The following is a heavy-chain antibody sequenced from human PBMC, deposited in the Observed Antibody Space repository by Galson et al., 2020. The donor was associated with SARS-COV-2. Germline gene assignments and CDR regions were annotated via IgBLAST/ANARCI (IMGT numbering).Heavy chain of an antibody. V-gene: IGHV3-15*01. CDR3: TTDPYDILTGPFDY. J-gene: IGHJ4*02. Sequence: GGSLRLSCAASGFTFSNAWMSWVRQAPGKGLEWVGHIKSKTDGGTTDYAAPVKGRFTISRDDSKNTLYLQMNSLKTEDTAVYYCTTDPYDILTGPFDYWGQGTLVTVSS. CDR1: GFTFSNAW. CDR2: IKSKTDGGTT. D-gene: IGHD3-9*01.